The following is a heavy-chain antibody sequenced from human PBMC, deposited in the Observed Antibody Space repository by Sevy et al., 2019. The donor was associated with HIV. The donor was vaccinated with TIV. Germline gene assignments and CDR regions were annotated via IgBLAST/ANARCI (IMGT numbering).Heavy chain of an antibody. Sequence: SETLSLTCAVSGYSISSGYYWGWIRQPPGKGLEWIRSIYHSGSTYYNPSLKSRVTISVDTSKNQFSLKLSSVTAADTAVYYCARAIVVPAAIHEGYYYYGMDVWGQWTTVTVSS. D-gene: IGHD2-2*02. J-gene: IGHJ6*02. CDR2: IYHSGST. V-gene: IGHV4-38-2*01. CDR3: ARAIVVPAAIHEGYYYYGMDV. CDR1: GYSISSGYY.